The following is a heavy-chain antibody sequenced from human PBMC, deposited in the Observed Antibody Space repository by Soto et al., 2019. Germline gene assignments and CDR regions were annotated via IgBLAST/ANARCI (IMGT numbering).Heavy chain of an antibody. Sequence: GESLKISCKGSGYSFTSYWIGWVRQMPGKGLEWMGIIYPGDSDTRYSPSFQGQVTISADKSIGTAYPQWSSLKASDTAMYYCARLYDSSGYYYWYFDLWGRGTLVTVSS. J-gene: IGHJ2*01. CDR2: IYPGDSDT. D-gene: IGHD3-22*01. V-gene: IGHV5-51*01. CDR1: GYSFTSYW. CDR3: ARLYDSSGYYYWYFDL.